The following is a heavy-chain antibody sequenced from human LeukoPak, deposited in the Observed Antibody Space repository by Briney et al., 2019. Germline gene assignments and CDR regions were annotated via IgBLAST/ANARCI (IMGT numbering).Heavy chain of an antibody. CDR3: ARGHYDVLAASYKWTPDY. V-gene: IGHV3-21*01. CDR1: GFTFNTFN. J-gene: IGHJ4*02. Sequence: NSGGSLRLSCAASGFTFNTFNMNWVRQAPGKGLEWVSSITSGGDYIYYADSVKGRFTTSRDNAKNSLSLQLNSLRVEDTAVYYCARGHYDVLAASYKWTPDYWGQGTLVPSPQ. CDR2: ITSGGDYI. D-gene: IGHD3-9*01.